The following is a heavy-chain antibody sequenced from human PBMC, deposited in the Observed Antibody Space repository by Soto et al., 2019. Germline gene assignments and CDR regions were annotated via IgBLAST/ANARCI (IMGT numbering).Heavy chain of an antibody. Sequence: QVQLQESGPGLVKPSGTLSLTCAVSGGSISSSNWWIWVRQSPGKGLEWIGEICHGGSTNYNPSLKSRVTISSDNSKNQFSLKLSSVTAADTAVYYCAGRGTGTSPPGYWGQGTLVTVSS. CDR3: AGRGTGTSPPGY. CDR1: GGSISSSNW. V-gene: IGHV4-4*02. D-gene: IGHD2-2*01. J-gene: IGHJ4*02. CDR2: ICHGGST.